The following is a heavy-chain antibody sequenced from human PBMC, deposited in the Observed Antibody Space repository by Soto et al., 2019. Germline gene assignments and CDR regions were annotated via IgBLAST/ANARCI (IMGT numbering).Heavy chain of an antibody. Sequence: PSETLSLTCTVSGGSISSGGYYWSWIRQHPGKGLEWIGYIYYSGSTYYNPSLKSRVTISVDTSKNQFSLKLSSVTAADTAVYYCSRDYSTSIAAGNWFDPWGQGTLVTVSS. D-gene: IGHD6-6*01. CDR3: SRDYSTSIAAGNWFDP. J-gene: IGHJ5*02. CDR2: IYYSGST. V-gene: IGHV4-31*03. CDR1: GGSISSGGYY.